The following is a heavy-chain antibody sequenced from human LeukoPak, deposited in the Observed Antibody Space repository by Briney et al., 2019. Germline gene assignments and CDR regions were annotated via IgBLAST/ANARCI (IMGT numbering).Heavy chain of an antibody. Sequence: ASVKVSCKASGYTFTSYDINWVRQATGQGLEWMGWMNPNSGNTGYAQKFQGRVTMTRNTSISTAYMELSSLRAEDTAVYYCAAENWSGRTEWIQLWSNRYYGMDVWGQGTTVTVSS. J-gene: IGHJ6*02. V-gene: IGHV1-8*01. CDR1: GYTFTSYD. CDR3: AAENWSGRTEWIQLWSNRYYGMDV. CDR2: MNPNSGNT. D-gene: IGHD5-18*01.